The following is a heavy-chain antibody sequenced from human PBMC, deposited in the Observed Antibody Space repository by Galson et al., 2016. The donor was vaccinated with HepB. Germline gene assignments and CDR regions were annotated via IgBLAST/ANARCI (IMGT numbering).Heavy chain of an antibody. CDR1: GFNFRGYW. Sequence: SLRLSCAASGFNFRGYWMSWVRQAPGKGLEWVSLLSASGATTHYADSVKGRFTVSRDISKTTLYLRMNSLRAEGTALYYCAKVPYNSAWYAGFDDWGLGTLVTVSS. V-gene: IGHV3-23*01. CDR3: AKVPYNSAWYAGFDD. J-gene: IGHJ4*02. D-gene: IGHD6-19*01. CDR2: LSASGATT.